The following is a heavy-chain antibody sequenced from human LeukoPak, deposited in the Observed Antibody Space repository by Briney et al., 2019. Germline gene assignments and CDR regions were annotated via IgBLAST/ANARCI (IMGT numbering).Heavy chain of an antibody. D-gene: IGHD3-22*01. V-gene: IGHV1-58*02. J-gene: IGHJ5*02. CDR3: AAAEFLPYDRSGDNWFDP. CDR2: IVVGSGNT. CDR1: GFTFTSSA. Sequence: TSVKVSCKASGFTFTSSAMQWVRQARGQRLEWIGWIVVGSGNTNYAQKFQERVTITRDMSTSTAYMELSSLRSEDTAVYYCAAAEFLPYDRSGDNWFDPWGQGTLVTVSS.